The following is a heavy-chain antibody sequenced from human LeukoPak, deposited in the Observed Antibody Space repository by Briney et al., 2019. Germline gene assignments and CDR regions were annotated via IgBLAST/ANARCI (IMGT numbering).Heavy chain of an antibody. CDR1: GFTFSSYE. CDR2: ISSSGSTI. CDR3: ARALKGLRRRIGGTTTFEYYYYMDV. V-gene: IGHV3-48*03. D-gene: IGHD1-26*01. Sequence: GGTLRLSCAASGFTFSSYEMNWVRQAPGKGLEWVSYISSSGSTIYYADSVKGRFTISRDNAKNSLYLQMNSLRAEDTAVYYCARALKGLRRRIGGTTTFEYYYYMDVWGKGTTVIISS. J-gene: IGHJ6*03.